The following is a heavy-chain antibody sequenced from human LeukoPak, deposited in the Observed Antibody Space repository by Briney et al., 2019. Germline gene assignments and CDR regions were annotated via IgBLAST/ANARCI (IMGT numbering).Heavy chain of an antibody. Sequence: PGRSLRLSCAASGFTFSSYGMHWVRQAPGKGLEWVAVIWYDGSNEYYADSVKGRLTISRDNSKNTLYLQMNSLSAEDTAVYYCAGEVLDYFDTSGPVDYWGQGTLVTVSS. V-gene: IGHV3-33*01. CDR2: IWYDGSNE. D-gene: IGHD3-22*01. J-gene: IGHJ4*02. CDR3: AGEVLDYFDTSGPVDY. CDR1: GFTFSSYG.